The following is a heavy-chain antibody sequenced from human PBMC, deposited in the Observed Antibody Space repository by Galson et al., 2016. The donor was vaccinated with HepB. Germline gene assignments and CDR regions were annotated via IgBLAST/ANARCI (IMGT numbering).Heavy chain of an antibody. D-gene: IGHD2-21*02. CDR3: ARDLPIFCGCDCYYSGDAFEF. Sequence: SLRLSCAASGFTFSSYAMHWVRQAPGKGLEWVAVISYDGTNKYYADSVKGRFTISGGNSKNTLYPKMNSLSAEDTAVYYCARDLPIFCGCDCYYSGDAFEFWGQGTMVTVSS. J-gene: IGHJ3*01. CDR1: GFTFSSYA. V-gene: IGHV3-30-3*01. CDR2: ISYDGTNK.